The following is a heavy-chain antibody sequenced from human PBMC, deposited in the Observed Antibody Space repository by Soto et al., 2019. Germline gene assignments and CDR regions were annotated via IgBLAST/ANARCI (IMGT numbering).Heavy chain of an antibody. Sequence: EVQLVESGGGLVQPGGSLRLSCAASGFTFSSYWMHWVRQAPGKGLVWVSRINSDGSSTSYAYSVKGRFTISRDNAKNILYVQLNNLRAEYTAVYYCAIGDRYGGAEYFQYWGQGTLVTVSS. CDR1: GFTFSSYW. CDR3: AIGDRYGGAEYFQY. V-gene: IGHV3-74*01. J-gene: IGHJ1*01. CDR2: INSDGSST. D-gene: IGHD4-17*01.